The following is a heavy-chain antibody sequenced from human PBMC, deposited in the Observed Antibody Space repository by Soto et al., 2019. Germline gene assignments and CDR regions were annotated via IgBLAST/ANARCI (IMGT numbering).Heavy chain of an antibody. Sequence: DVQLVESGGDSVQPGVSLRLSWAASGFPFSSYWMHWVRHTPGKGLEWVSRISGDGTTIYYADSVTGRFTVSRDNAKNTLSLQMSGLGAEDTAGYYCAREYYGLFTGYYNDHWGQGTLVSVSS. CDR2: ISGDGTTI. CDR3: AREYYGLFTGYYNDH. CDR1: GFPFSSYW. J-gene: IGHJ4*02. V-gene: IGHV3-74*01. D-gene: IGHD3-9*01.